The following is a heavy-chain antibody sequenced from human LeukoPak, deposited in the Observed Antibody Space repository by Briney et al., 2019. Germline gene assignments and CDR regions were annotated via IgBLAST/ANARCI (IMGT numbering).Heavy chain of an antibody. CDR3: AKEGRIAAGTGDYFDY. J-gene: IGHJ4*02. CDR2: ISANGDTI. V-gene: IGHV3-23*01. Sequence: GGSLRLSCAASGFTFSSYAMGWVRQAPGKGLEGVSRISANGDTIKYADSVKGRFTISRDNAKNAVLLQMNSLRVDDTAVYYCAKEGRIAAGTGDYFDYWGQGTLVTVSS. CDR1: GFTFSSYA. D-gene: IGHD6-13*01.